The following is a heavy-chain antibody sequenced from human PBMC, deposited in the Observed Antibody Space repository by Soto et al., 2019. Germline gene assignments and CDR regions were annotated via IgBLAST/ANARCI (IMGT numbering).Heavy chain of an antibody. Sequence: SETLSLTCTVSGGSISSGDYYWSWIRQPPGKGLEWIGYIYVSGTTNYNPSLKSRVTISVDTSKNQFSLKLSSVTAADTAVYYGARGARIDMFAFWGQGTLVTVSS. J-gene: IGHJ4*02. CDR2: IYVSGTT. CDR3: ARGARIDMFAF. CDR1: GGSISSGDYY. D-gene: IGHD5-12*01. V-gene: IGHV4-61*08.